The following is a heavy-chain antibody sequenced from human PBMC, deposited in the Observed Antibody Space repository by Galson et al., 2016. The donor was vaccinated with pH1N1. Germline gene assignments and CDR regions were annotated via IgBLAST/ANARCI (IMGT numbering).Heavy chain of an antibody. J-gene: IGHJ4*02. Sequence: ETLSLTCTVSGASVSSHYWSWIRQPPGKGLEWIGNIDYKRNTNYTPSLKSRVTISVDTSKNQFSLKLSSVTAADTAVYYCARRGIGEFLYYFDSWGQGTLVTVSS. D-gene: IGHD3-10*01. CDR3: ARRGIGEFLYYFDS. V-gene: IGHV4-59*08. CDR2: IDYKRNT. CDR1: GASVSSHY.